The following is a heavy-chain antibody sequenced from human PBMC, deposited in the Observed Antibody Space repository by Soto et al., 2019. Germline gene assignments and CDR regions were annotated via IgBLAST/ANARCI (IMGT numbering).Heavy chain of an antibody. D-gene: IGHD3-3*01. Sequence: SGPTLVNPTQTLTLTCTFSGFSLSTSGVGVGWIRQPPGKALEWLALIYWNDDKRYSPSLKSRLTITKDTSKNQVVLTITNMAPVDTATYSCQHNLFDDFWSGYYTSSFDYGGQGTLVTVSS. CDR1: GFSLSTSGVG. CDR2: IYWNDDK. V-gene: IGHV2-5*01. J-gene: IGHJ4*02. CDR3: QHNLFDDFWSGYYTSSFDY.